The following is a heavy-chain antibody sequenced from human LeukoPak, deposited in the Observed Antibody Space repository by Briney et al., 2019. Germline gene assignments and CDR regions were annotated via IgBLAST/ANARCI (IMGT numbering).Heavy chain of an antibody. CDR2: IYSGGST. Sequence: QPGGSVRLSCAASGFSVSSDYMTWVRQAPGKGLEWVSVIYSGGSTYYADSVKGRFTISRDNSKNTLYLQMNNVRVEDTAVYFCARYHTALNYWGQGTLGTASS. CDR3: ARYHTALNY. D-gene: IGHD5-18*01. CDR1: GFSVSSDY. V-gene: IGHV3-53*01. J-gene: IGHJ4*02.